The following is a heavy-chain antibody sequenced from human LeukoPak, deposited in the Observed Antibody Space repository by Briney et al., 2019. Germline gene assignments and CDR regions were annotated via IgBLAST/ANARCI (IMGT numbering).Heavy chain of an antibody. V-gene: IGHV3-23*01. J-gene: IGHJ4*02. CDR1: GFTFSSYA. CDR3: AKDNTWTTVTHFDY. Sequence: GGSLRLSCAASGFTFSSYAMSWVRQAPGKGLEWVSTISGSRDYTYYADSVKGRFTISRDNSKNTLYLQMNSLRAEDTAVYYCAKDNTWTTVTHFDYWGQGTLVTVSS. D-gene: IGHD4-17*01. CDR2: ISGSRDYT.